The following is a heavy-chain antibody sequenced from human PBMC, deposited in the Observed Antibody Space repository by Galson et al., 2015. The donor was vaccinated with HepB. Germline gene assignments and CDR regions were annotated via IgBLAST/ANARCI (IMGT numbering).Heavy chain of an antibody. Sequence: SLRLSCAASGFTVSSNYMSWVRQAPGKGLEWVSVIYSGGSTYYADSVKGRFTISRDNSKNTLYLQMNSLRAEDTAVYYCARVASDYGRWGYFDYWGQGTLVTVSS. CDR1: GFTVSSNY. J-gene: IGHJ4*02. CDR3: ARVASDYGRWGYFDY. V-gene: IGHV3-53*01. D-gene: IGHD4-17*01. CDR2: IYSGGST.